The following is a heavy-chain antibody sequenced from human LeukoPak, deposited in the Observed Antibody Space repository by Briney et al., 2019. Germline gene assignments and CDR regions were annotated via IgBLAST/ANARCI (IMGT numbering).Heavy chain of an antibody. CDR2: ISSRGRTI. CDR3: ARDSGGHNYALDGFDI. D-gene: IGHD5-24*01. J-gene: IGHJ3*02. CDR1: GFTFSTSE. V-gene: IGHV3-48*03. Sequence: PGGSLRLSCAASGFTFSTSEMNWVRQAPGKGLAWISYISSRGRTIFYADSVKGRFIISRDNAKNSLYLQMNSLRAEDTAVYYCARDSGGHNYALDGFDIWGQGTMVPVSS.